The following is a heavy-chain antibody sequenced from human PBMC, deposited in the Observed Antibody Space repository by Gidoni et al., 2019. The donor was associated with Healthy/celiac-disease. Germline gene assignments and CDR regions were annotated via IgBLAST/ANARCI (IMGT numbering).Heavy chain of an antibody. J-gene: IGHJ3*02. Sequence: QVQLVQSGAEVKKPGSSVKVSCKASGGTFSSYAISWVRQAPGQGLEWMGGIIPIFGTANYAQKFQGRVTITADESTSTAYMELSSLRSEDTAVYYCAREVAEASIAAAGSAFDIWGQGTMVTVSS. V-gene: IGHV1-69*01. D-gene: IGHD6-13*01. CDR1: GGTFSSYA. CDR3: AREVAEASIAAAGSAFDI. CDR2: IIPIFGTA.